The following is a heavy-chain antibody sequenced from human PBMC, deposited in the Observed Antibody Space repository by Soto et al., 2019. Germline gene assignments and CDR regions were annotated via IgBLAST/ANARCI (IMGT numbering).Heavy chain of an antibody. V-gene: IGHV1-18*01. D-gene: IGHD3-22*01. CDR3: ARDYDSSGYLKFHWFDP. J-gene: IGHJ5*02. CDR1: GYTFTSYG. Sequence: GASVKVSCKASGYTFTSYGISWVRQAPGQGLEWMGWISAYNGNTNYAQKLQGRVTMTTDTSTSTAYMELRSLRSDDTAVYYCARDYDSSGYLKFHWFDPWGQGTLVTVSS. CDR2: ISAYNGNT.